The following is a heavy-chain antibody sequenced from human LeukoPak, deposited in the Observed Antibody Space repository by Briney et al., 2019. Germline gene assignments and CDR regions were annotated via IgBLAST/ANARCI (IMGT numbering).Heavy chain of an antibody. J-gene: IGHJ4*02. V-gene: IGHV1-69-2*01. CDR1: GYTFTDYY. Sequence: ASVKISCKASGYTFTDYYIHWVQQAPGKGLEWMGRVDPEDGERKYAEKFQGRVTITADTSTDTAYMELSSLRSEDTAVYYCATATSYYDSRGYYYPDYWGQGTLVTVSS. CDR3: ATATSYYDSRGYYYPDY. CDR2: VDPEDGER. D-gene: IGHD3-22*01.